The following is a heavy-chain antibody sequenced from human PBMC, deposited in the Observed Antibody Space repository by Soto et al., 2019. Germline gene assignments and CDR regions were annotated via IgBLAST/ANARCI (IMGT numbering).Heavy chain of an antibody. CDR2: ISYDGSNK. V-gene: IGHV3-30*18. J-gene: IGHJ6*02. Sequence: LRLSCAASGFTFSSYGMHWVRQAPGKGLEWVAVISYDGSNKYYADSVKGRFTISRDNSKNTLYLQMNSLRAEGTAVYYCAKGSGIDYYYGMDVWGQGTTVTVSS. CDR3: AKGSGIDYYYGMDV. CDR1: GFTFSSYG. D-gene: IGHD1-26*01.